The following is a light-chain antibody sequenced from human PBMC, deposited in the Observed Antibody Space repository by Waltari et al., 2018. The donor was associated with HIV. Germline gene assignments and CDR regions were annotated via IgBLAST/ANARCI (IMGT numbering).Light chain of an antibody. V-gene: IGLV2-14*03. CDR3: SSRSTINTHVV. Sequence: QSALTQPASVSGSPGQSITISCTGTSSGVGGYHYVSWYQHHPGKAPILMILDVSVRPSGISNRFSGSKSDNTAYLTISVLQTDDEADYYCSSRSTINTHVVFGGGTKVTVL. J-gene: IGLJ2*01. CDR1: SSGVGGYHY. CDR2: DVS.